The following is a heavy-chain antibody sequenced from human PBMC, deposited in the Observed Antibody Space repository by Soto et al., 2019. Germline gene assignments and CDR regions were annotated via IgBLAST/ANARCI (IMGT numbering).Heavy chain of an antibody. D-gene: IGHD6-19*01. V-gene: IGHV4-59*08. Sequence: QVQLQESGPGLVKPSETLSLTCTVSGGSISSYYWSWIRQPPGKGLEWIGYIYYSGSTNYNPSLKSRVTISVDTSKNQFSLKLSSVTAADTAVYYSARQERKKAVAGTVDYWGQGTLVTVSS. CDR3: ARQERKKAVAGTVDY. CDR2: IYYSGST. CDR1: GGSISSYY. J-gene: IGHJ4*02.